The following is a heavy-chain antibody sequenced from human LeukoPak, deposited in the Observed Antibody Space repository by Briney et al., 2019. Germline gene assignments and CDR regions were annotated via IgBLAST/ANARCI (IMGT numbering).Heavy chain of an antibody. V-gene: IGHV4-59*01. CDR3: ARGSGGYPNYYFDY. J-gene: IGHJ4*02. D-gene: IGHD1-26*01. CDR2: IYSSGSP. CDR1: GGSISRYY. Sequence: PSETLSLTCTVSGGSISRYYWTWIRQPPGKGLEWIGYIYSSGSPNYNPSLKSRVTISVDTSRNQFSLTVKSVTAADTAVYYCARGSGGYPNYYFDYWGQGTLVTVSS.